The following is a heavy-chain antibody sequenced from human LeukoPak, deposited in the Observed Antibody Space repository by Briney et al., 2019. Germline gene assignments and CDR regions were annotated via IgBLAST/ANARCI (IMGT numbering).Heavy chain of an antibody. D-gene: IGHD3-10*01. CDR2: NYHTGST. J-gene: IGHJ5*02. CDR3: ARNRETESGRLPRDWFDP. CDR1: GDSIALSNG. Sequence: SETLCLTCAVSGDSIALSNGWSGTRQPPGKGLEGIGENYHTGSTNYNPTLKSRVTMSVGTSKNQFSLKRSSETAADTAVYYCARNRETESGRLPRDWFDPWGQGTLVTVSS. V-gene: IGHV4-4*02.